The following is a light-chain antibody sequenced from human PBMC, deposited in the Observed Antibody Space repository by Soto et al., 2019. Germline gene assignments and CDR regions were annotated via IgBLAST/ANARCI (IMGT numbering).Light chain of an antibody. Sequence: QSVLTQPPSVSAAPGQKVTISCSGSSFKIGNSYVSWYQQLPGTAPKLLIYDNNKRPSGIPDRFSGSKSGTSATLGITGLQTGDEADYYCGTWDSSLSAAVFGGGTQLTVL. CDR2: DNN. V-gene: IGLV1-51*01. J-gene: IGLJ7*01. CDR3: GTWDSSLSAAV. CDR1: SFKIGNSY.